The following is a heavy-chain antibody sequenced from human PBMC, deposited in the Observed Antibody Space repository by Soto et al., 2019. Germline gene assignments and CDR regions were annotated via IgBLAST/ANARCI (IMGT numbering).Heavy chain of an antibody. CDR1: GYTFAGYY. Sequence: ASVKVSCKASGYTFAGYYMHWVRQAPGQGLEWMGWINPNSGGTNYAQKFQGRVTLTTDTSTSTAYMELRSLRSDDTAVYYCAPHTLDTGMPSGYWGQGTLVTVSS. CDR2: INPNSGGT. CDR3: APHTLDTGMPSGY. V-gene: IGHV1-2*02. J-gene: IGHJ4*02. D-gene: IGHD5-18*01.